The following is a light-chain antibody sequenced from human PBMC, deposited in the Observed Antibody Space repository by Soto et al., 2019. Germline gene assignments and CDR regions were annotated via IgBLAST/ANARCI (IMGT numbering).Light chain of an antibody. J-gene: IGLJ1*01. V-gene: IGLV2-11*01. CDR1: GNDVGAYNY. CDR2: GVV. CDR3: CSYAGGYTDL. Sequence: QSALTQLRSVSGSPGQSVTISCTGTGNDVGAYNYVSWYQQHPGRPPKLLIYGVVRWPSGVPDRFSGSKSGNTASLTISGLQAEDEADYFCCSYAGGYTDLFGTGTKVTVL.